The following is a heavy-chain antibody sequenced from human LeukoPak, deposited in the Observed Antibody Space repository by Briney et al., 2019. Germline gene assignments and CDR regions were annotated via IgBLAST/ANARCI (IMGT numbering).Heavy chain of an antibody. J-gene: IGHJ4*02. V-gene: IGHV3-48*03. CDR3: ARGASGSYNYGFDY. Sequence: GGSLRLSCAVSGFTFSSYEMNWVRQAPGKGLEWVSYISSSGSTIYYADSVKGRFTISRDNAKNSLYLQMNSLRAEDTAVYYCARGASGSYNYGFDYWGQGTLVTVSS. D-gene: IGHD1-26*01. CDR1: GFTFSSYE. CDR2: ISSSGSTI.